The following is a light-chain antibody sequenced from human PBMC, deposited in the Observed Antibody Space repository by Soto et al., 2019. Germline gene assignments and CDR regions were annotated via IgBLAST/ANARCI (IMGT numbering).Light chain of an antibody. CDR2: KAS. V-gene: IGKV1-5*03. Sequence: DIQMTQSPCTLSASVGDRVTITCRASQSISSRLSWYQQKPGKAPKRLIYKASSLESGGPSRFSGSGSGTEFTLTISSLQPDDFATYYCQQYNSYPWTFGQGTKVEIK. J-gene: IGKJ1*01. CDR3: QQYNSYPWT. CDR1: QSISSR.